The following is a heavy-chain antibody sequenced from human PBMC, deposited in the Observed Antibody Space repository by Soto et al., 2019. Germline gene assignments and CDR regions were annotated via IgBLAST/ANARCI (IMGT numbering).Heavy chain of an antibody. D-gene: IGHD3-3*01. CDR3: AKDYDFAY. Sequence: EVQLLDSGGGLVQPGGSLRLSCAASGFTFSGRAMTWVRQAPGKGLEWVSAISASGGSTYYADSVKGRFTISRDNSKNTLYLQLSSLRAEDTAVYYCAKDYDFAYWGQGTLVTVSA. J-gene: IGHJ4*02. V-gene: IGHV3-23*01. CDR1: GFTFSGRA. CDR2: ISASGGST.